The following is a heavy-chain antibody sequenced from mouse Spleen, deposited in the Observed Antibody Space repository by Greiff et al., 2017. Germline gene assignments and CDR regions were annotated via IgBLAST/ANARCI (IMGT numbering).Heavy chain of an antibody. V-gene: IGHV5-9-3*01. CDR3: ARQVDYDGGYAMDY. CDR1: GFTFSSYA. J-gene: IGHJ4*01. Sequence: EVQGVESGGGLVKPGGSLKLSCAASGFTFSSYAMSWVRQTPEKRLEWVATISSGGSYTYYPDSVKGRFTISRDNAKNTLYLQMSSLRSEDTAMYYCARQVDYDGGYAMDYWGQGTSVTVSS. CDR2: ISSGGSYT. D-gene: IGHD2-4*01.